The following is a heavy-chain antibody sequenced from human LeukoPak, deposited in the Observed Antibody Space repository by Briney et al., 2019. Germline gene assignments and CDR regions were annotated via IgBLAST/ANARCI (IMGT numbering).Heavy chain of an antibody. CDR3: ARDSSPDSATTYYDALDM. CDR2: INGDGDGK. CDR1: GFIFRRFW. Sequence: GGSLRLSCAGSGFIFRRFWMTWVRQAPGRGLEWVANINGDGDGKRYADSVKDRLTISRDNARSLVFLQIHSLRDEDTALYYCARDSSPDSATTYYDALDMWGQGTMVTVSS. V-gene: IGHV3-7*01. D-gene: IGHD1-1*01. J-gene: IGHJ3*02.